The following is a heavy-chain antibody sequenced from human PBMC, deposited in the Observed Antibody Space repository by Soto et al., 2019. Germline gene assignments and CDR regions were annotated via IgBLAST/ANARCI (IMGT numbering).Heavy chain of an antibody. CDR2: ISYDGSNK. Sequence: CILQAPGKGLEWVAVISYDGSNKYYEDSVKGRFTISRDNSKNTLYLQMNSLRAEDTAVFYCAQGARINSGSPTPFDY. J-gene: IGHJ4*01. D-gene: IGHD1-26*01. CDR3: AQGARINSGSPTPFDY. V-gene: IGHV3-30*03.